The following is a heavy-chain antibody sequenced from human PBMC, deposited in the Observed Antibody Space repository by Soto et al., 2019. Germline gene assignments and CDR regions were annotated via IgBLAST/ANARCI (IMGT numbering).Heavy chain of an antibody. Sequence: ASVKVSCKASVESYTIYYMHRVILNPGQGLEWMGIINPSGGSTSYAQKFQGRVTMTRDTSTSTVYMELSSLRSEDTAVYYCARGNDYCDYVYDYWGQGTLVTVSS. CDR2: INPSGGST. D-gene: IGHD4-17*01. V-gene: IGHV1-46*03. J-gene: IGHJ4*02. CDR1: VESYTIYY. CDR3: ARGNDYCDYVYDY.